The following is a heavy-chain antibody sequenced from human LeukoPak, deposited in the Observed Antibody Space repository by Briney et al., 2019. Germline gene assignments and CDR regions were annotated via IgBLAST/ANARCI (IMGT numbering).Heavy chain of an antibody. CDR3: AKDHGASLAYDY. J-gene: IGHJ4*02. V-gene: IGHV1-8*03. CDR1: GYTFTSYD. CDR2: MNPNSGNT. Sequence: GASVKVSCKASGYTFTSYDINWVRQATGQGLEWMGWMNPNSGNTGYAQKFQGRVTITRNTSISTAYMELSSLRSEDTAVYYCAKDHGASLAYDYWGQGTLVTVSS. D-gene: IGHD1-26*01.